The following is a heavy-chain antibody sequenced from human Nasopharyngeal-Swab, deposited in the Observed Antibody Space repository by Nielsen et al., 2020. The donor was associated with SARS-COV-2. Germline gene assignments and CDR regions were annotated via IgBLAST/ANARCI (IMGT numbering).Heavy chain of an antibody. J-gene: IGHJ4*02. V-gene: IGHV3-48*02. Sequence: VRDAPGKGLEWVSYISSSSSTIYYADSVKGRFTISRDNAKNSLYLQMNSLRDEVTAVYYCATSPGSYLAYWGQGTLVTVSS. CDR3: ATSPGSYLAY. CDR2: ISSSSSTI. D-gene: IGHD1-26*01.